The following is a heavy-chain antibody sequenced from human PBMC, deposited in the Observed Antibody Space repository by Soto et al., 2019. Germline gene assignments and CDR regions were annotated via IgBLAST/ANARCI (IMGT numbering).Heavy chain of an antibody. CDR3: DSHYYGSGSYRDY. CDR1: GGSISSYY. Sequence: QVQLQESGPGLVKPSETLSLTCTVSGGSISSYYWSWIRQPPGKGLEWLGYIYYSGSTNYKPSVKSRVPISLETSKNQFYLKLSSVNAADTAVYYCDSHYYGSGSYRDYWGQGTLVTVSS. J-gene: IGHJ4*02. CDR2: IYYSGST. V-gene: IGHV4-59*01. D-gene: IGHD3-10*01.